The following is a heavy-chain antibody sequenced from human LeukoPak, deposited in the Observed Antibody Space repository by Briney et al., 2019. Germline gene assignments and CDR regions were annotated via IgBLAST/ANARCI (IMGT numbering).Heavy chain of an antibody. D-gene: IGHD2-15*01. J-gene: IGHJ4*02. CDR3: ARKEAYCSGGSCYSDY. Sequence: PGGSLRLSCAASGFTFSSYAMSWVRQAPGKGLEWVSAISGSGGSTYYADSVKGWFTISRDNSKNTLYLQMNSLRAEDTAVYYCARKEAYCSGGSCYSDYWGQGTLVTVSS. V-gene: IGHV3-23*01. CDR1: GFTFSSYA. CDR2: ISGSGGST.